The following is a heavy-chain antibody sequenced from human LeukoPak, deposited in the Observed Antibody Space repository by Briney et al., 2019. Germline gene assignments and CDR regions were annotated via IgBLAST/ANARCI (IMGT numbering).Heavy chain of an antibody. CDR3: AHHDYGDFYDAFDI. V-gene: IGHV2-5*02. CDR2: IYWDDDK. CDR1: GFSLSTSGVG. J-gene: IGHJ3*02. Sequence: SGPTLVNPTQTLTLTCTFSGFSLSTSGVGVGWIRQPPGKALEWLALIYWDDDKRYSPSLKSRLTITKDTSKNQVVLTMTNMDPVDTATCYCAHHDYGDFYDAFDIWGQGTMVTVSS. D-gene: IGHD4-17*01.